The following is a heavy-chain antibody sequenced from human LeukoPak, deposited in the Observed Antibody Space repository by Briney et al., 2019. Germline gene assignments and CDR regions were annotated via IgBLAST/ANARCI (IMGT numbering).Heavy chain of an antibody. D-gene: IGHD6-19*01. V-gene: IGHV4-34*01. CDR1: GGSISSGGYY. CDR3: ARGKKRLFDY. J-gene: IGHJ4*02. Sequence: SETLSLTCTVSGGSISSGGYYWSWIRQPPGKGLEWIGEINHSGSTNYNPSLKSRVTISVDTSKNQFSLKLSSVTAADTAVYYGARGKKRLFDYWGQGTLVTVSS. CDR2: INHSGST.